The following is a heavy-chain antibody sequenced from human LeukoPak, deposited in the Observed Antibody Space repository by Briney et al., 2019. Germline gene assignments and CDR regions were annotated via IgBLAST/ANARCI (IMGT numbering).Heavy chain of an antibody. D-gene: IGHD7-27*01. CDR1: GFTFSSYA. J-gene: IGHJ3*02. CDR2: ISYDGSNK. Sequence: RGSLRLSCAASGFTFSSYAMHWVRQAPGKGLEWVAVISYDGSNKYYADSVKGRFTISRDNSKNTLYLQMNSLRAEDTAVYYCARATGDGAFDIWGQGTMVTVSS. CDR3: ARATGDGAFDI. V-gene: IGHV3-30-3*01.